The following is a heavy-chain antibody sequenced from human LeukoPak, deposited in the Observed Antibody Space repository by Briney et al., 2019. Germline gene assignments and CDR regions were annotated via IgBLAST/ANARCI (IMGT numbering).Heavy chain of an antibody. CDR3: ASDRAYATTTFDY. V-gene: IGHV3-11*01. D-gene: IGHD2-2*01. Sequence: GGSLRLSCAASGFTFSDYYMSWIRQAPGKGLEWVSYISSSGSTIYYADSVKGRFTISRDNAKNSLYLQMNSLRAEDTAVYYCASDRAYATTTFDYWGQGTLVTVSS. CDR1: GFTFSDYY. CDR2: ISSSGSTI. J-gene: IGHJ4*02.